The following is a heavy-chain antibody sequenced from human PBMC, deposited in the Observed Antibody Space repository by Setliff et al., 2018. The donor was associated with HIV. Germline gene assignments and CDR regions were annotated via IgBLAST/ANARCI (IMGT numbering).Heavy chain of an antibody. CDR1: GFSVDDYW. CDR3: ALLWPFDY. J-gene: IGHJ4*02. V-gene: IGHV3-7*03. Sequence: GGSLRLSCAASGFSVDDYWMSWVRQAPGKGLQWVANIKQDGREKYYVDSVKGRFTISRDNAENSLSLQMNSLRGEDTAVYYCALLWPFDYWGQGALVTVSS. D-gene: IGHD3-10*01. CDR2: IKQDGREK.